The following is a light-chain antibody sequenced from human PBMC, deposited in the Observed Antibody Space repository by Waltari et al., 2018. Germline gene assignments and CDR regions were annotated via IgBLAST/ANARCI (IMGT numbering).Light chain of an antibody. V-gene: IGKV1-NL1*01. J-gene: IGKJ4*01. Sequence: DIQMNQSPSSLSASVGDRVTINCRASQGISNSVAGYQPKPGKAPKLLLYAASRWESGVPSRFRGSGSATDYTLTISSLQPEDFATYYCQQYYSTPLTFGGGTKVEIK. CDR2: AAS. CDR1: QGISNS. CDR3: QQYYSTPLT.